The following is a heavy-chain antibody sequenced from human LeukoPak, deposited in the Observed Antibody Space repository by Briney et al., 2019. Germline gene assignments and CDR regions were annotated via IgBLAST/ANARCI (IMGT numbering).Heavy chain of an antibody. Sequence: PGGSLRLSCAASGFTFSSYAMHWVRQAPGKGLEWVAVISYDGSNKYYADSVKGRFTISRDNSKNTLYLQMNSLRAEDTAVYYCAGDHYYDFWSGYYKAYYYYYGMDVWGQGTTVTVSS. CDR2: ISYDGSNK. CDR3: AGDHYYDFWSGYYKAYYYYYGMDV. D-gene: IGHD3-3*01. J-gene: IGHJ6*02. CDR1: GFTFSSYA. V-gene: IGHV3-30-3*01.